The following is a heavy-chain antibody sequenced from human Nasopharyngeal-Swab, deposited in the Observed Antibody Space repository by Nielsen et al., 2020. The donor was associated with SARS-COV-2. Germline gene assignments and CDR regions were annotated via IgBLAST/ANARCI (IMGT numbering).Heavy chain of an antibody. CDR1: GGSISSSSYC. Sequence: SETLSLTCSVSGGSISSSSYCWGWIRQPPGKGLEWIGSIYYSGSTYYNPSLKSRVTISIDTSKNHFSLKRSSVTAADTAVYYCAREGRGIAAPGIDYWGQGTLVTVSS. CDR3: AREGRGIAAPGIDY. D-gene: IGHD6-13*01. V-gene: IGHV4-39*07. CDR2: IYYSGST. J-gene: IGHJ4*02.